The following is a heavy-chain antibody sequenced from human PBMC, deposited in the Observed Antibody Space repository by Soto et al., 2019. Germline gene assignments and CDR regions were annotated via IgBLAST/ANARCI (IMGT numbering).Heavy chain of an antibody. D-gene: IGHD6-13*01. V-gene: IGHV3-74*01. CDR1: GFTFSSYW. J-gene: IGHJ4*02. CDR3: ARERGTAAAVHFDS. CDR2: INSDGSST. Sequence: EVQLVESGGGLVQPGGSLRLSCAASGFTFSSYWMHWVRQAPGKGLVWVSRINSDGSSTSYADSVKGRFTISRDNAKNTRYLPMNSLRAEDTAVYYCARERGTAAAVHFDSWGQGTLVTVSS.